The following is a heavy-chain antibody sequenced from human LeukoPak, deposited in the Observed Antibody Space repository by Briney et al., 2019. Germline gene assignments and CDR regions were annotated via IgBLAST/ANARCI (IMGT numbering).Heavy chain of an antibody. CDR1: GGSISSYY. CDR3: ARASHDYGDYSHFDY. CDR2: IYYSGST. V-gene: IGHV4-59*12. D-gene: IGHD4-17*01. J-gene: IGHJ4*02. Sequence: PSETLSLTCTVSGGSISSYYWSWIQQPPGKGLEWIGYIYYSGSTNYNPSLKSRVTISVDKSKNQFSLKLSSVTAADTAVYYCARASHDYGDYSHFDYWGQGTLVTVSS.